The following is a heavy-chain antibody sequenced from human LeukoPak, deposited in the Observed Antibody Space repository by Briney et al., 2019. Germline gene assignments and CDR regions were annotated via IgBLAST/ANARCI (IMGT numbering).Heavy chain of an antibody. J-gene: IGHJ4*02. V-gene: IGHV4-59*01. D-gene: IGHD3-22*01. CDR2: IYYSGST. Sequence: SETLSLTCTVSGGSISSYYWSWIRQPPGKGLEWIGYIYYSGSTNYNPSLKSRVTISVDTSKNQFSLKLSSVTAADTAVYYCARASYDSSGYYSTLYFDYWGQGTLVAVSS. CDR3: ARASYDSSGYYSTLYFDY. CDR1: GGSISSYY.